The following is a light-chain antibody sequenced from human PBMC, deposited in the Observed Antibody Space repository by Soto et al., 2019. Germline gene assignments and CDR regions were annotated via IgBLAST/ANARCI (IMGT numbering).Light chain of an antibody. V-gene: IGKV1-33*01. CDR1: QNINNY. CDR3: PQYENLPT. CDR2: DAS. J-gene: IGKJ5*01. Sequence: DIQMPQAPSSLSASVGDRVTITCQASQNINNYLNWYQQKPGRAPKLLIYDASNLEAGVPSRFRGSGSGTDFTFTISRLQPEDIATYYCPQYENLPTFGQGTRLEIK.